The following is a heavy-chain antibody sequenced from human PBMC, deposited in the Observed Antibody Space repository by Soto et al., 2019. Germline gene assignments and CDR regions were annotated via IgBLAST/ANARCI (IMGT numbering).Heavy chain of an antibody. D-gene: IGHD1-26*01. J-gene: IGHJ6*02. Sequence: GGSLRLSCAASGFAFSSYGMNWVRQDPGKGLEWVSYIGSRSATIYYADSVKGRFTISRDNAKNSLFLQMNSLRDEDTAVYYCAREGGNRYYYYGMDVWGQGTTVTVSS. CDR2: IGSRSATI. CDR1: GFAFSSYG. V-gene: IGHV3-48*02. CDR3: AREGGNRYYYYGMDV.